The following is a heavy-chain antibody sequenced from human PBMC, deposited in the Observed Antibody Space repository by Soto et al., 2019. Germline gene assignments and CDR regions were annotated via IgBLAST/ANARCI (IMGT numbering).Heavy chain of an antibody. CDR3: ARDGRPRWLRFCGTTFDY. D-gene: IGHD5-12*01. V-gene: IGHV1-18*01. Sequence: ASVKVSCKASGYTFTSYGISWVRQAPGQGLEWMGWISAYNGNTNYAQKLQGRVTMTTDTSTSTAYMELRSLRSDDTAVYYCARDGRPRWLRFCGTTFDYWGQGTLVTVSS. J-gene: IGHJ4*02. CDR2: ISAYNGNT. CDR1: GYTFTSYG.